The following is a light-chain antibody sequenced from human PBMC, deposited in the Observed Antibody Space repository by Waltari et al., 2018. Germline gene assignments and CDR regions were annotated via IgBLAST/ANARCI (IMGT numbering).Light chain of an antibody. Sequence: DIQMTQSPSSLSASIGDRVTITCRASQSISIHLNWYQHKPGIAPRLLIYDASTLQSGVPLRFSGGGSGTEFTLTISSLQPEDFATYYCQQSYSTPLLSFGPGTKVDIK. CDR1: QSISIH. CDR2: DAS. J-gene: IGKJ3*01. V-gene: IGKV1-39*01. CDR3: QQSYSTPLLS.